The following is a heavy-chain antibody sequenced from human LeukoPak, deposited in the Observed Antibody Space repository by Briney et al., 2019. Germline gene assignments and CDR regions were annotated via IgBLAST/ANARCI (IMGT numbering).Heavy chain of an antibody. CDR1: GFTFSSYC. CDR2: INSDGSST. CDR3: TRAANWDDAFDI. V-gene: IGHV3-74*01. Sequence: GGSLRLSCAASGFTFSSYCMHWVRQAPGKGLVWVSRINSDGSSTSYADSVKGRFTISRDNAKNTLYLQMNSLRAEDTAVYYCTRAANWDDAFDIWGQGTMVTVSS. D-gene: IGHD7-27*01. J-gene: IGHJ3*02.